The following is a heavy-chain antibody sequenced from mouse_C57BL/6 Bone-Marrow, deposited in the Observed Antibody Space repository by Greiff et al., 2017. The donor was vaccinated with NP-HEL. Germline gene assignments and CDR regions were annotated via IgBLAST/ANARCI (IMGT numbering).Heavy chain of an antibody. J-gene: IGHJ1*03. D-gene: IGHD2-5*01. CDR3: ARIASNQPSWYFDV. CDR1: GFSLSTFGMG. Sequence: QVQLKQSGPGILQPSQTLSLTCSFSGFSLSTFGMGVGWIRQPSGKGLEWLAHIWWDDDKYYNPALKSRLTISKDTSKNQVFLKIANVDTADTATYYCARIASNQPSWYFDVWGTGTTVTVSS. CDR2: IWWDDDK. V-gene: IGHV8-8*01.